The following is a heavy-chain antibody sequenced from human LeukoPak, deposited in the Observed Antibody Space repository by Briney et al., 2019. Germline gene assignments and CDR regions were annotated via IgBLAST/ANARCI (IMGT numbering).Heavy chain of an antibody. CDR2: IIPIFGTA. CDR1: GGTFSSYA. CDR3: ARDRDSSGWEFQH. D-gene: IGHD3-22*01. Sequence: SVKVSCKASGGTFSSYAISWVRQAPGQGLEWMGRIIPIFGTANYAQKFQGRVTITTDESASTTYMELSSLRSEDTAVYYCARDRDSSGWEFQHWGQGTLVTVSS. V-gene: IGHV1-69*05. J-gene: IGHJ1*01.